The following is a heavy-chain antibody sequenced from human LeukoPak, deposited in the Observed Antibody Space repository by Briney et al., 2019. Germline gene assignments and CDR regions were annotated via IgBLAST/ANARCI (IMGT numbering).Heavy chain of an antibody. CDR3: AREAPVQRMFDP. V-gene: IGHV1-69*05. CDR1: GGTFSSYA. D-gene: IGHD1-1*01. J-gene: IGHJ5*02. Sequence: GASVKVSCKASGGTFSSYAISWVRHAPGQGLEWMGGIITIFGTANYAQKFQGRVTITTDESTSTAYMELSSLRSEDTAVYYCAREAPVQRMFDPWGQGTLVTVSS. CDR2: IITIFGTA.